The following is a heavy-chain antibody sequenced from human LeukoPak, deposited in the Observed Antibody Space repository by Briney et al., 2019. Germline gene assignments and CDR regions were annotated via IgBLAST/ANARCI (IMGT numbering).Heavy chain of an antibody. V-gene: IGHV4-59*11. D-gene: IGHD3-16*01. CDR3: AGFGVDYDMDV. Sequence: SETLSLTCTVSGGSIGGHYWTWIRQPPGKGLEWIGQIHYSGRPDYNPSLKSRVTISVDTSKNQLSLKVTSVTGADTAVYYCAGFGVDYDMDVWGQGTTVTVSS. CDR1: GGSIGGHY. J-gene: IGHJ6*02. CDR2: IHYSGRP.